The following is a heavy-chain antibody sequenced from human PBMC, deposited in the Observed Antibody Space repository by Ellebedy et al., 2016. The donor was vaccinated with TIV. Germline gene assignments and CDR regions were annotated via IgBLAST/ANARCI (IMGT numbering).Heavy chain of an antibody. CDR1: GFTFSDHY. J-gene: IGHJ4*02. Sequence: GGSLRLSCAASGFTFSDHYMSWIRQAPGTGLEWVSYISRSSANTNYADSVKGRFTISRDNAKRSLFLQMNSLRAEDTAVYYCARDRDAEEFDYWGQGTLVTVSS. D-gene: IGHD3-10*01. V-gene: IGHV3-11*06. CDR3: ARDRDAEEFDY. CDR2: ISRSSANT.